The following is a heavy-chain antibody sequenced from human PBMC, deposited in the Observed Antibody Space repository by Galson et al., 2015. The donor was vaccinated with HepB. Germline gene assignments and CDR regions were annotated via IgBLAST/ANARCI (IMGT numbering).Heavy chain of an antibody. CDR1: GSTFSSYS. Sequence: SLRLSCAASGSTFSSYSMNWVRQAPGKGLEWVSSISSSSSYIYYADSVKGRFTISRDNAKNSLYLQMNSLRAEDTAVYYCARALYWGWYFDLWGRGTLVTVSS. J-gene: IGHJ2*01. V-gene: IGHV3-21*01. CDR2: ISSSSSYI. CDR3: ARALYWGWYFDL. D-gene: IGHD7-27*01.